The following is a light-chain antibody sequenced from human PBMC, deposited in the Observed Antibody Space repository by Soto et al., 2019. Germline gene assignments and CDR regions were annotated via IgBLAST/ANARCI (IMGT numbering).Light chain of an antibody. Sequence: QSALTQPASVSGSPGQSITISCTGTSSVVGGYNYVSWYQQHPGKAPKLMIYDVSNRPSGVSNRFSGSKSGNTASLTFSGLQAEDEADYYCSSYTSSSTRVFGTGTKVTVL. CDR1: SSVVGGYNY. J-gene: IGLJ1*01. CDR3: SSYTSSSTRV. V-gene: IGLV2-14*03. CDR2: DVS.